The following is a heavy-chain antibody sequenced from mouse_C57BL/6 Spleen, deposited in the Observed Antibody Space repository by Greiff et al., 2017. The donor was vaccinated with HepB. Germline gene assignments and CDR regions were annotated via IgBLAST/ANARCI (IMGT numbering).Heavy chain of an antibody. V-gene: IGHV1-50*01. D-gene: IGHD1-1*01. Sequence: QVQLQQPGAELVKPGASVKLSCKASGYTFTSYWMQWVKQRPGQGLEWIGEIDPSDSYTNYNQKFKGMATLTVDTASSTAYMQLSSLTSEDSAVYYCARGSYYGSSSLDYWGQGTTLTVSS. CDR2: IDPSDSYT. CDR3: ARGSYYGSSSLDY. CDR1: GYTFTSYW. J-gene: IGHJ2*01.